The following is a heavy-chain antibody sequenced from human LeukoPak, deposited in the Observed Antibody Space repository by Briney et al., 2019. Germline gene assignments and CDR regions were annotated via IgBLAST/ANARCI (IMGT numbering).Heavy chain of an antibody. D-gene: IGHD2-15*01. Sequence: GASVKVSCKASGYTFTGYYMHWVRQAPGQGLEWTEWINPNSGGTNYAQKFQGRVTMTRDTSISTAYMELSRLRSDDTAVYYCARDTALTTIVGGPEYWGQGTLVIVSS. V-gene: IGHV1-2*02. CDR2: INPNSGGT. CDR1: GYTFTGYY. CDR3: ARDTALTTIVGGPEY. J-gene: IGHJ4*02.